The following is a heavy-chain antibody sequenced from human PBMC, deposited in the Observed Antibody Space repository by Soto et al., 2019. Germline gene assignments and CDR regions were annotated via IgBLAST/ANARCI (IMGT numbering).Heavy chain of an antibody. CDR1: GGSFSGYY. J-gene: IGHJ4*02. D-gene: IGHD3-22*01. V-gene: IGHV4-34*01. CDR3: ARALYDSSGLSKEYFDY. CDR2: INHSGST. Sequence: SETLSLTCAVYGGSFSGYYWSWTRQPPGKGLEWIGEINHSGSTNYNPSLKSRVTISVDTSKNQFSLKLSSVTAADTAVYYCARALYDSSGLSKEYFDYWGQGTLVTVSP.